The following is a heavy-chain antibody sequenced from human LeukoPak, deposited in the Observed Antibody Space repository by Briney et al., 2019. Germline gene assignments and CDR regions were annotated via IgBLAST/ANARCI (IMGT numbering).Heavy chain of an antibody. V-gene: IGHV1-69*04. Sequence: SVKVSCKASGYTFTGYYMHWVRQAPGQGLEWMGMIIPILGIANYAQKFQGRVTITADKSTSTAYMELSSLRSEDTAVYYCAREVPTDALNDCSSTSCYINWFDPWGQGTLVTVSS. CDR1: GYTFTGYY. CDR3: AREVPTDALNDCSSTSCYINWFDP. CDR2: IIPILGIA. D-gene: IGHD2-2*02. J-gene: IGHJ5*02.